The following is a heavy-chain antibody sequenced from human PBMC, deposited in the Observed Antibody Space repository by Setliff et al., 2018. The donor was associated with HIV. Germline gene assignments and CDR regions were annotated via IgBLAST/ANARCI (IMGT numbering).Heavy chain of an antibody. D-gene: IGHD2-21*02. V-gene: IGHV4-4*09. CDR2: IYASGTT. J-gene: IGHJ5*02. Sequence: SETLSLTCTVSGGSVSIYHLSWLRQSPGEGLECIGYIYASGTTQCNPSLESRATISLDTSKNQISLKLKSVTAADTAMYYCARVFPVVTAEDNRFDPWGQGTLVTVSS. CDR1: GGSVSIYH. CDR3: ARVFPVVTAEDNRFDP.